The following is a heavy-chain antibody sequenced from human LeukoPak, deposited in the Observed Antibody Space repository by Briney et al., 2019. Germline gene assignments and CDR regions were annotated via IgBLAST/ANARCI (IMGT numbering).Heavy chain of an antibody. J-gene: IGHJ4*02. CDR2: IYSGGNT. Sequence: GGSLRLSCAASGFIVSSNYMSWVRQAPGKGLEWVSVIYSGGNTYYADSVKGRFTISRDNSKNTLYLQMNSLRAEDTAVYYCARGLYSSGWADFDYWGQGTLVTVSS. V-gene: IGHV3-53*01. CDR3: ARGLYSSGWADFDY. D-gene: IGHD6-19*01. CDR1: GFIVSSNY.